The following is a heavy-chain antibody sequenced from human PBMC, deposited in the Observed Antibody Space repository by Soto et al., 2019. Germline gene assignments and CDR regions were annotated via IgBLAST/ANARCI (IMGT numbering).Heavy chain of an antibody. J-gene: IGHJ4*02. V-gene: IGHV4-39*01. CDR1: GGSISNSSYY. D-gene: IGHD6-19*01. CDR3: ARQLGYSSGWYSFDY. CDR2: IYYTGST. Sequence: QLQLQESGPGLVKPSETLSLTCTVSGGSISNSSYYWGWIRQPPGKGLEWIGHIYYTGSTYYNPSRQSRATISVDTSKNQFSLKLSSVPAAETAVYYCARQLGYSSGWYSFDYWGQGTLVTVSS.